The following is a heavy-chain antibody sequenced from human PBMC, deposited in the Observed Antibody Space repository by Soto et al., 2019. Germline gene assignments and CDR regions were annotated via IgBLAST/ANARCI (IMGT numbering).Heavy chain of an antibody. CDR2: ITPEKGNT. Sequence: QLVQSGPELKKPGASVKVSCKTSGYTFSNYGITWVRQAPGQGLEWVGWITPEKGNTEYAQKFQGRVRMTVETSTSTANLDMWGLRSADTAVYYCARVSAGRYDDCQFGHWGQGTLVTVSS. J-gene: IGHJ4*02. CDR1: GYTFSNYG. V-gene: IGHV1-18*01. CDR3: ARVSAGRYDDCQFGH. D-gene: IGHD4-17*01.